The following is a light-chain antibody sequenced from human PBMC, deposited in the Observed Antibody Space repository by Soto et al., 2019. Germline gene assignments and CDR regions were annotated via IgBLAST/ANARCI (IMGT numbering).Light chain of an antibody. Sequence: QLVLTQPPSASGAPGQRVTFSCSGSGSNIGSNTVNWYQQVPGAAPKLLIYFNDQRPSGVPDRFSGSKSGTSASLAISGLQPDDEADYSCSAWDYSLSGPVFGGGTKLTVL. CDR1: GSNIGSNT. V-gene: IGLV1-44*01. CDR3: SAWDYSLSGPV. CDR2: FND. J-gene: IGLJ3*02.